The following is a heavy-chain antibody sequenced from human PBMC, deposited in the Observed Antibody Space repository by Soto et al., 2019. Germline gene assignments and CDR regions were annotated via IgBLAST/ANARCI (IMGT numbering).Heavy chain of an antibody. CDR1: GGSISSSSYY. CDR3: ARRYGPGFDY. D-gene: IGHD4-17*01. V-gene: IGHV4-61*05. Sequence: SETLSLTCTVSGGSISSSSYYWSWIRQPPGKGLEWIGYIYYSGSTNYSPSLKSRVTISVDTSKNQFSLKLSSVTAADTAVYYCARRYGPGFDYWGQGTLVTVSS. J-gene: IGHJ4*02. CDR2: IYYSGST.